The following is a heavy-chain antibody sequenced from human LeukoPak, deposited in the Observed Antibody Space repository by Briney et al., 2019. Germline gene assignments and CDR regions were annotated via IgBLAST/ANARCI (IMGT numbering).Heavy chain of an antibody. Sequence: GGSLRLSCAASGFTFSSYWMHWVRQAPGKGLVWVSRINSDRSSTSYADSVEGRFTISRDNAKNTLYLQMNSLRAEDTAVYYCAREYSSSWSTNFDYWGQGTLVTVSS. D-gene: IGHD6-13*01. CDR2: INSDRSST. V-gene: IGHV3-74*01. J-gene: IGHJ4*02. CDR1: GFTFSSYW. CDR3: AREYSSSWSTNFDY.